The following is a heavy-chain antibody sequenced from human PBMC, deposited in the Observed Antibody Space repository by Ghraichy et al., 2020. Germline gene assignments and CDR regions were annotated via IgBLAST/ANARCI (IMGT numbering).Heavy chain of an antibody. J-gene: IGHJ4*02. Sequence: ESLNISCTVSGGSISSSSYYWGWIRQPPGKGLEWIGSIYYSGSTYYNPSLKSRVTISVDTSKNQFSLKLSSVTAADTAVYYCASRDPDDYWGQGTLVTVSS. D-gene: IGHD2-21*02. CDR3: ASRDPDDY. CDR1: GGSISSSSYY. CDR2: IYYSGST. V-gene: IGHV4-39*01.